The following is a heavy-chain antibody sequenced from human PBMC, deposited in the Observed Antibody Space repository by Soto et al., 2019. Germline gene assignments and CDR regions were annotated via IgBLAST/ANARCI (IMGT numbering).Heavy chain of an antibody. CDR3: ARGITIFGVVITTPDWFDP. CDR1: GGSISSYY. V-gene: IGHV4-59*01. CDR2: IYYSGST. D-gene: IGHD3-3*01. Sequence: SETLSLTCTVSGGSISSYYWSWIRQPPWKGLEWIGYIYYSGSTNYNPSLKSRVTISVDTSKNQFSLKLSSVTAADTAVYYCARGITIFGVVITTPDWFDPWGQETLVTVSS. J-gene: IGHJ5*02.